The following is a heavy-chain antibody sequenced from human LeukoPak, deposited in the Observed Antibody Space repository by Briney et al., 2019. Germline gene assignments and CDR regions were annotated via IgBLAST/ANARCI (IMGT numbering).Heavy chain of an antibody. CDR3: ASFDYDFWSGYFGGLRFQSVGAQYFQH. J-gene: IGHJ1*01. Sequence: SETLSLTCTVSGGSISSYYWSWIRQPPGKGLEWIGYIYYSGSTNYNPSLKSRVTISVDTSKNQFSLKLSSVTAADTAVYYCASFDYDFWSGYFGGLRFQSVGAQYFQHWGQGTLVTVSS. D-gene: IGHD3-3*01. V-gene: IGHV4-59*08. CDR2: IYYSGST. CDR1: GGSISSYY.